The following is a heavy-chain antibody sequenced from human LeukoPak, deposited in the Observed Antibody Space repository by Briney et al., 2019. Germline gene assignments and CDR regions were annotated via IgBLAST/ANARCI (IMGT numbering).Heavy chain of an antibody. V-gene: IGHV4-39*01. Sequence: AETLSLTCTVSGGSISSSSYYRGWVRQPPGKGLEWIGSIYYSGSTYYNPSLKSRVTISVDTSKNQFSLKLSSVTAADTAVYYCARLGYSSGWEYFQHWGQGTLVTVSS. CDR1: GGSISSSSYY. J-gene: IGHJ1*01. D-gene: IGHD6-19*01. CDR2: IYYSGST. CDR3: ARLGYSSGWEYFQH.